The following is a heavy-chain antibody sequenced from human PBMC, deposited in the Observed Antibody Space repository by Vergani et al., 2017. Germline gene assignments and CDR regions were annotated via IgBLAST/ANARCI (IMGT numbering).Heavy chain of an antibody. J-gene: IGHJ1*01. D-gene: IGHD2-15*01. CDR3: AAYVQTYPSWGVAATHFSRTEYFQH. V-gene: IGHV4-31*03. CDR2: IYYSGST. CDR1: GGSISSGGYY. Sequence: QVQLQESGPGLVKPSQTLSLTCTVSGGSISSGGYYWSWIRQHPGKGLEWIGYIYYSGSTDYNPSLKSRVTIAVDTSKNQFSLKLSSVTAADTAVYYCAAYVQTYPSWGVAATHFSRTEYFQHWGQGTLVTVSS.